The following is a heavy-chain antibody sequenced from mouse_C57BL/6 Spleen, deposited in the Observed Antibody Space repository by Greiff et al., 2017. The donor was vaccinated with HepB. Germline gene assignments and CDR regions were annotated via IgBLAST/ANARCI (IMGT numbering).Heavy chain of an antibody. J-gene: IGHJ3*01. D-gene: IGHD4-1*01. CDR1: GYTFTSYW. CDR2: IYPSDSET. Sequence: VQLQQSGAELVRPGSSVKLSCKASGYTFTSYWMDWVKQRPGQGLEWIGNIYPSDSETHYNQKFKDKATLTVDKSSSTAYMQLSSLTSEDSAVYYCARYWDAWFAYWGQGTLVTVSA. CDR3: ARYWDAWFAY. V-gene: IGHV1-61*01.